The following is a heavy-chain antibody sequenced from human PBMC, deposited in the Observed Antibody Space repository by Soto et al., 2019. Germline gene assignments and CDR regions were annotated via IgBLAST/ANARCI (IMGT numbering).Heavy chain of an antibody. CDR2: IIPIFGTT. V-gene: IGHV1-69*06. D-gene: IGHD2-21*02. CDR1: GGTFNSYA. CDR3: ARPTRNYYSLDS. J-gene: IGHJ4*02. Sequence: QVQLVQSGAEVKKPGSAVTVSCKASGGTFNSYAISWVRQAPGEGLEWMGGIIPIFGTTNYAQKFQDRVTLTANKSTSTAYMELSSLRSEDTAMYYCARPTRNYYSLDSWGQGTLVTVSS.